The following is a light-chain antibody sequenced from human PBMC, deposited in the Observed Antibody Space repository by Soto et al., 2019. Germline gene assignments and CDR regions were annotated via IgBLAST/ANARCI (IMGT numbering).Light chain of an antibody. CDR3: TSCTTSTTMI. CDR1: SSDIGAYNF. J-gene: IGLJ2*01. CDR2: DVN. V-gene: IGLV2-14*03. Sequence: QSALTQPASVSGSPGQSITISCTGTSSDIGAYNFVSWYQQHPGKAPKLMLYDVNNRPSGVSNRFSGSKSGNTASLTISGLRAEDEADYYCTSCTTSTTMIFGGGTKLTVL.